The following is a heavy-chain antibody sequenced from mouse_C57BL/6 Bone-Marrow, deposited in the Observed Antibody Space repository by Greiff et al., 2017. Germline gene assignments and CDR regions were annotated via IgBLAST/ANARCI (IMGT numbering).Heavy chain of an antibody. CDR3: AIEGMVTREAWFAY. Sequence: EVQRVESGGGLVKPGGSLKLSCAASGFTFSSYAMSWVRQTPEKRLEWVATISDGGSYTYYPDNVKGRFPISRDNAKSNLYLQMSHLKSEGTAMYYCAIEGMVTREAWFAYWGQGTLVTVSA. D-gene: IGHD2-2*01. CDR2: ISDGGSYT. J-gene: IGHJ3*01. CDR1: GFTFSSYA. V-gene: IGHV5-4*01.